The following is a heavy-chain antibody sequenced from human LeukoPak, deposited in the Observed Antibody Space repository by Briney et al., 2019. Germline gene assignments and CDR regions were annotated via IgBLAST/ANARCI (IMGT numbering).Heavy chain of an antibody. CDR2: ISGSGGST. Sequence: GGSLRLSCAAAGFTFSSFTLSWVRQAPGKGLEWVSAISGSGGSTYCADSVKGRFTISRDNSKNTLYLQMTSLRAEDTAVYYCARSYGYGVDAFDIWGQGTMVTVSS. J-gene: IGHJ3*02. CDR3: ARSYGYGVDAFDI. D-gene: IGHD5-18*01. V-gene: IGHV3-23*01. CDR1: GFTFSSFT.